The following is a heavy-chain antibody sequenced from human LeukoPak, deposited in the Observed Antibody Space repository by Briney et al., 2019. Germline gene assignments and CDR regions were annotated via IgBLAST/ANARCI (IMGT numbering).Heavy chain of an antibody. CDR2: INHSGST. J-gene: IGHJ4*02. V-gene: IGHV4-34*01. Sequence: SETLSLTCAVYGGSFSGYYWSWIRQPPGKGLEWIGEINHSGSTNYNPSLKSRVTISVDTSKNQFSLKLSSVTAADTAVYYCAKEGSSGLFDSWGQGILVTVSS. D-gene: IGHD3-22*01. CDR3: AKEGSSGLFDS. CDR1: GGSFSGYY.